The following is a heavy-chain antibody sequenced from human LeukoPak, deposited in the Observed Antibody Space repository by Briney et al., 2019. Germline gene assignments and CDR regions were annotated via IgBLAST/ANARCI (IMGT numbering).Heavy chain of an antibody. CDR1: GFTFSSYG. CDR2: ISYDGSNK. J-gene: IGHJ6*02. D-gene: IGHD6-19*01. V-gene: IGHV3-30*18. CDR3: AKRDSSGWYYYYYGMDV. Sequence: GGSLRLSCAASGFTFSSYGMHWVRQAPGKGLGWVAVISYDGSNKYYADSVKGRFTISRDNSKNTLYLQMNSLRAEDTAVYYCAKRDSSGWYYYYYGMDVWGQGTTVTVSS.